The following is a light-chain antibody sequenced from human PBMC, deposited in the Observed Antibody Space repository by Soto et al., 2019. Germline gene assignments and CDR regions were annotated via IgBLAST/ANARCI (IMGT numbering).Light chain of an antibody. J-gene: IGLJ2*01. CDR2: DVT. V-gene: IGLV2-11*01. CDR3: CSYTGNVVFGGGGSVV. Sequence: QSALTQPRSVSGSPGQSVTVSCTGTNSDIGGYNSVSWYQQHPGKAPKLMIYDVTKRPSGVPDRYSGSKSDNTASLTISGLQAEDEADYYCCSYTGNVVFGGGGSVVFGGGTKLTVL. CDR1: NSDIGGYNS.